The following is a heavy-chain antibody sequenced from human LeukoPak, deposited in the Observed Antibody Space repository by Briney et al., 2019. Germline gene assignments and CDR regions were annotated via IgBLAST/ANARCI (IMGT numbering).Heavy chain of an antibody. Sequence: GGSLRLSCAASGFTFSSYGMHWVRQAPGKGLEWVSAISGRGGSTYYADPVKGRFTISRDNSKNTLYLQMNSLRAEDTAVYYCAKDLSITIFGARFDYWGQGTLVTVSS. CDR3: AKDLSITIFGARFDY. CDR1: GFTFSSYG. J-gene: IGHJ4*02. CDR2: ISGRGGST. D-gene: IGHD3-3*01. V-gene: IGHV3-23*01.